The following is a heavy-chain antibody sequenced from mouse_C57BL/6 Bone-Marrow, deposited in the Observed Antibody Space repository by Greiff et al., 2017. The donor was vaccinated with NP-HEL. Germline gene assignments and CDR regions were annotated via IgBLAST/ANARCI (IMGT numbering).Heavy chain of an antibody. V-gene: IGHV5-12*01. CDR1: GFTFSDYY. J-gene: IGHJ3*01. CDR2: ISNGGGST. Sequence: EVKLQESGGGLVQPGGSLKLSCAASGFTFSDYYMYWVRQTPEKRLEWVAYISNGGGSTYYPDTVKGRFTISRDNAKNTLYLQMSRLKSEDTAMYYCATLPWFAYWGQGTLVTVSA. CDR3: ATLPWFAY.